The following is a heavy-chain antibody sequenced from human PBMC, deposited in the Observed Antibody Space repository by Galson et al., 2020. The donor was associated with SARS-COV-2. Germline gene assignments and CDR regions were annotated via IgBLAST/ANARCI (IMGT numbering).Heavy chain of an antibody. D-gene: IGHD3-10*01. V-gene: IGHV3-30*18. CDR1: GFTFNNFG. J-gene: IGHJ3*02. Sequence: GGSLRLSCAVSGFTFNNFGFHWVRQAPGQGLEWLALISYDGSLKYYADSAKGRFTISRDNSKNTVYLQMDRLTLEDTAVYYCAKRKEFLNLWLGKDAFDIWGQGTMVAVSS. CDR3: AKRKEFLNLWLGKDAFDI. CDR2: ISYDGSLK.